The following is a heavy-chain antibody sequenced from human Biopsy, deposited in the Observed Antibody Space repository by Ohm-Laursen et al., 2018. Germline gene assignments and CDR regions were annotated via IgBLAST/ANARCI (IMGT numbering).Heavy chain of an antibody. D-gene: IGHD2-21*01. Sequence: GSLRLSCTATGLIFSDYYMSWIRQAPATGLEWIAYISARDGVVYYADSVKGRFTISRDNTNNTLYLQMTSLRPEDTAVFYCARGKYKDFTTGIPRPYHYSLDFWGPGTTVTVSS. CDR1: GLIFSDYY. J-gene: IGHJ6*02. V-gene: IGHV3-11*01. CDR3: ARGKYKDFTTGIPRPYHYSLDF. CDR2: ISARDGVV.